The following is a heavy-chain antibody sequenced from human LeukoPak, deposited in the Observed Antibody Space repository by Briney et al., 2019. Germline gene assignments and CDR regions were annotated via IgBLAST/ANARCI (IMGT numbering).Heavy chain of an antibody. CDR1: GYTFTSYD. Sequence: ASVKVSCKASGYTFTSYDINWVRQATGQGLEWMGWMNPNSGNTGYAQKFQGRVTITRNTSISTAYMELSSLGSEDTAVYYCARRDTADRVAFDIWGQGTMVTVSS. D-gene: IGHD5-18*01. CDR2: MNPNSGNT. V-gene: IGHV1-8*03. J-gene: IGHJ3*02. CDR3: ARRDTADRVAFDI.